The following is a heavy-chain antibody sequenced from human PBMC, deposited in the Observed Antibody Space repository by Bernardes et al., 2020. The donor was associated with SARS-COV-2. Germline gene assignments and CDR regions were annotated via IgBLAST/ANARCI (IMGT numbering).Heavy chain of an antibody. CDR2: IDVDGGGT. CDR3: AAGPNWFDH. CDR1: GITFTSSA. Sequence: SVKVSCKASGITFTSSAVQWVRQARGQRLEWMGWIDVDGGGTNYAQKFQERVTITWDVSTRTAYMDLSSLRSEDTAVYYCAAGPNWFDHWGQGTLLTVSS. J-gene: IGHJ5*02. V-gene: IGHV1-58*01.